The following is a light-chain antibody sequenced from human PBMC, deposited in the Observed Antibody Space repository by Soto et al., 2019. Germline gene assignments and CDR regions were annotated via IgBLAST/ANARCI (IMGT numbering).Light chain of an antibody. Sequence: QSVLTRPASVSGSPGQSIAISCTESSSDVGGYKYVSWYQQHPGKAPKLMIYDVSNRPSGVSDRFSGSKSGNTASLTISGLQSEDEADYYCSSYTSSNSYVFGTGTKVTVL. CDR3: SSYTSSNSYV. CDR1: SSDVGGYKY. J-gene: IGLJ1*01. CDR2: DVS. V-gene: IGLV2-14*03.